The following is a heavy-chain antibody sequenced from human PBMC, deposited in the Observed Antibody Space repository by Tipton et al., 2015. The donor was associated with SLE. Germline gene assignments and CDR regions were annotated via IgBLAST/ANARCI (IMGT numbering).Heavy chain of an antibody. V-gene: IGHV4-61*09. CDR1: GGSISTTNYY. CDR2: IYTSGST. J-gene: IGHJ3*02. Sequence: TLSLTCTVSGGSISTTNYYWDWIRQPAGKGLEWIGYIYTSGSTNYNPSLKSRVTISVDTSKNQFSLKLSSVTAADTAVYYCARDRKYSSGWYNDAFDIWGQGTMVTVSS. CDR3: ARDRKYSSGWYNDAFDI. D-gene: IGHD6-19*01.